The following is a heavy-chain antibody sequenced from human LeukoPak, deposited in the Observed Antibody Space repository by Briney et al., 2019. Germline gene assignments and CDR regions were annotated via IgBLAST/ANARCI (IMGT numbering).Heavy chain of an antibody. CDR2: IYPRDSEI. CDR3: ARLSRITMVRGAMDA. CDR1: GYSLADYG. V-gene: IGHV5-51*01. J-gene: IGHJ6*02. D-gene: IGHD3-10*01. Sequence: GESRDSSFKGPGYSLADYGSAWVRQMPGQGLEWMGLIYPRDSEIRNSPSFQDQVTISADKSINTAYLQWSSLKASDTAMYYCARLSRITMVRGAMDAWGQACSATVSS.